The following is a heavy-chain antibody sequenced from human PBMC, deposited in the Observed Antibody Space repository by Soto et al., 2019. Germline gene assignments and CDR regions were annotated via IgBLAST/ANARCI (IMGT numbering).Heavy chain of an antibody. CDR3: AKTPLYYYCSCYPGH. Sequence: QVQLVESGGGLVKPGGSLRLSCAASGFTFSDYYMSWIRQAPGKGLEWVSYISSSGSTIYYADSVKGRFTISRDNAKNSLYLQMNSLGAEGPAVYFWAKTPLYYYCSCYPGHWGQGTLVTLPS. J-gene: IGHJ4*02. V-gene: IGHV3-11*01. CDR2: ISSSGSTI. CDR1: GFTFSDYY. D-gene: IGHD3-22*01.